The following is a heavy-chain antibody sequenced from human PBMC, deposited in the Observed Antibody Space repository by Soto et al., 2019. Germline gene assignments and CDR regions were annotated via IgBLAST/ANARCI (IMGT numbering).Heavy chain of an antibody. J-gene: IGHJ3*02. D-gene: IGHD5-12*01. V-gene: IGHV3-74*01. CDR3: VRDQYSGYDRAFDI. Sequence: PGGSLRLSCAASEFTFSNYWMHWVRQAPGKGLVWVSRINSDGTGTGYADSVKGRFTISRDNAKNTLYLRMNSLRAEDTAVYYCVRDQYSGYDRAFDIWRQGTMVTVSS. CDR1: EFTFSNYW. CDR2: INSDGTGT.